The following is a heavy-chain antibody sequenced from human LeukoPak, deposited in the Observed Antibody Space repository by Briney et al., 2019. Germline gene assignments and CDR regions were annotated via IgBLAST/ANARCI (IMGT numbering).Heavy chain of an antibody. V-gene: IGHV3-30*04. J-gene: IGHJ4*02. CDR1: GFTFSSYA. CDR2: ISYDGSNK. Sequence: GRSLRLSCAASGFTFSSYAMHWVRQAPGKGLEWVAVISYDGSNKYYADSVKGLFTISRDNSKNTLYLQMNSLRAEDTAVYYCARDLSVVAANFDYWGQGTLVTVSS. D-gene: IGHD2-15*01. CDR3: ARDLSVVAANFDY.